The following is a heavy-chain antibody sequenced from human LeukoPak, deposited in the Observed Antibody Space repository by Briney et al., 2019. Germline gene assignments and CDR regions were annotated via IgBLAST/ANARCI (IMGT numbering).Heavy chain of an antibody. Sequence: PLASVKVSCKASGYTFTCYYMHWVRQAPGQGLEWMAIINPSGGSTRYAQKFQGRVTMTRDTSTSTVYMELSSLRSEDTAVYYCARDPRPSYDSSVYYYPGDYWGQGTLVTVSS. V-gene: IGHV1-46*01. J-gene: IGHJ4*02. CDR3: ARDPRPSYDSSVYYYPGDY. D-gene: IGHD3-22*01. CDR1: GYTFTCYY. CDR2: INPSGGST.